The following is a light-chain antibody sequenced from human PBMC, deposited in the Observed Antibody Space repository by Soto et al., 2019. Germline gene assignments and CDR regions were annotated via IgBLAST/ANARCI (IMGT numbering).Light chain of an antibody. Sequence: DIQMTQSPSSVSASVGDRVTITCRASQAISDWLAWYQQKPGKTPKLLIYAASSLPSGVPSRFSGSGSGTDFTLTIRSLQPEDFATYDCQQTKSFPNTFGQGTRREI. CDR2: AAS. CDR1: QAISDW. CDR3: QQTKSFPNT. V-gene: IGKV1D-12*01. J-gene: IGKJ5*01.